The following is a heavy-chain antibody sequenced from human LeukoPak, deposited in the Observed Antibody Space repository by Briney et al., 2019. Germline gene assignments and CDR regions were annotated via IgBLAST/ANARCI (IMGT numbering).Heavy chain of an antibody. CDR1: GASFSSGDQY. V-gene: IGHV4-31*03. Sequence: SETLSLTSTVSGASFSSGDQYWKWIRQSPGKGLEWIGSIHPSGTLYNNPSLESRVTMSMDTSKNQFSLNLNSVTAADTAVYFCSRGLDSRKLGYWGQGTLVTVSS. J-gene: IGHJ4*02. CDR2: IHPSGTL. D-gene: IGHD3-22*01. CDR3: SRGLDSRKLGY.